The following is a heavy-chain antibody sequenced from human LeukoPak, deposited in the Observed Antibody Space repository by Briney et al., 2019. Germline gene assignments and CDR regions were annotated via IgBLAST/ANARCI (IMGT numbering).Heavy chain of an antibody. Sequence: ASVKVSCKASGYTFTGHYMHWVRQAPGQGLEWMGRINPNSGGTTYAQKFQGRVTMTRDTSISTAYMELYSLRSDDTAVYYCARDPREYSSTWYAGYYMDVWGKGTTVTVSS. J-gene: IGHJ6*03. CDR1: GYTFTGHY. CDR3: ARDPREYSSTWYAGYYMDV. CDR2: INPNSGGT. D-gene: IGHD6-13*01. V-gene: IGHV1-2*06.